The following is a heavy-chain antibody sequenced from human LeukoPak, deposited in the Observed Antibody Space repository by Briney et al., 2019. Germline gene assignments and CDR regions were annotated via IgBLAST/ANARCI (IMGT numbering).Heavy chain of an antibody. CDR3: ASGIQLWDFDY. CDR2: ISYDGSNK. D-gene: IGHD5-18*01. CDR1: GFTFSRYW. V-gene: IGHV3-30-3*01. J-gene: IGHJ4*02. Sequence: PGGSLRLSCAASGFTFSRYWMSWVRQAPGKGLEWVAVISYDGSNKYYADSVKGRFTISRDNSKNTLYLQMNSLRAEDTAVYYCASGIQLWDFDYWGQGTLVTVSS.